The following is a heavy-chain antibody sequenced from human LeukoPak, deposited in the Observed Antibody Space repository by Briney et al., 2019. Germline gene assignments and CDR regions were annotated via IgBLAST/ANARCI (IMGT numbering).Heavy chain of an antibody. CDR2: IIPIFGTA. Sequence: SVKVSCKASGGTFSSYAISWVRQAPGQGLEWMGGIIPIFGTANYAQKFQGKVTITADESTSTAYMELSSLRSEDTAVYYCAREPERSGYDSTWGGDYWGQGTLATVSS. D-gene: IGHD5-12*01. CDR1: GGTFSSYA. CDR3: AREPERSGYDSTWGGDY. V-gene: IGHV1-69*13. J-gene: IGHJ4*02.